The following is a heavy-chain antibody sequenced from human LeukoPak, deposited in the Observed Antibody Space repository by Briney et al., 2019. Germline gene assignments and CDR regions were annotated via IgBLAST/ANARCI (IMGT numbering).Heavy chain of an antibody. V-gene: IGHV3-20*04. Sequence: GGTLRLSCAASGFTFDDYAMHWARQAPGKGLEWVSGINWNGGSTGYADSVKGRFTISRDNAKNSLYLQMNSLRAEDTALYYCSRNLGGSFDWGHGALLTASS. CDR3: SRNLGGSFD. D-gene: IGHD1-26*01. J-gene: IGHJ4*03. CDR2: INWNGGST. CDR1: GFTFDDYA.